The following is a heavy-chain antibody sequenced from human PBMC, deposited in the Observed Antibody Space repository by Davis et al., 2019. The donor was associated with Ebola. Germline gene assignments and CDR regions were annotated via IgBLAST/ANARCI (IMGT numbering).Heavy chain of an antibody. Sequence: GGSLRLSCAASGFTFSSYAMSWVRQAPGKGLEWVSYISSSGSTIYYADSVKGRFTISRDNAKNSLYLQMNSLRAEDTAVYYCARDVPPGQYSSSWEFDYWGQGTLVTVSS. V-gene: IGHV3-48*04. CDR1: GFTFSSYA. CDR3: ARDVPPGQYSSSWEFDY. J-gene: IGHJ4*02. CDR2: ISSSGSTI. D-gene: IGHD6-13*01.